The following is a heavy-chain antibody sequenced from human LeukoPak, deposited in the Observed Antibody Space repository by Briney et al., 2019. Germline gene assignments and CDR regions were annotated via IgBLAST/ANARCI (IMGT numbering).Heavy chain of an antibody. V-gene: IGHV1-2*02. Sequence: ASVKVSCKASGYTFTGYYMHWVRQAPGQGLEWMGWISPNSGGTNYGQKFQGRVTMTRDTSISTAYMELSRLRSDDTAVYYCARMGGGLRLGELSFYDAFDIWGQGTMVTVSS. CDR1: GYTFTGYY. D-gene: IGHD3-16*02. CDR2: ISPNSGGT. CDR3: ARMGGGLRLGELSFYDAFDI. J-gene: IGHJ3*02.